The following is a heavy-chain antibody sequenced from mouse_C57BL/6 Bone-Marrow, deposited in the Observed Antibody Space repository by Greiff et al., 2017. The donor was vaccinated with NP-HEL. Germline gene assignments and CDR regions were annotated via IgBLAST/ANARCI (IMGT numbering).Heavy chain of an antibody. V-gene: IGHV14-4*01. CDR3: TTGGSIPYAMDY. CDR2: IDPENGDT. CDR1: GFNIKDDY. D-gene: IGHD1-1*01. J-gene: IGHJ4*01. Sequence: VQLQQSGAELVRPGASVKLSCTVSGFNIKDDYMHWVKQRPEQGLEWIGWIDPENGDTEYAPKFKGKATITADTSSNTAYLQLSSLTSEDTAVYYCTTGGSIPYAMDYWGQGTAVTVS.